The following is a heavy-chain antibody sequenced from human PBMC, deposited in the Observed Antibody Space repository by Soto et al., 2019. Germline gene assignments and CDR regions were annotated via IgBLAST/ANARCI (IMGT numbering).Heavy chain of an antibody. D-gene: IGHD3-10*01. CDR3: AKGIGGEYWYFDL. V-gene: IGHV3-23*01. J-gene: IGHJ2*01. CDR2: ISGSGGST. CDR1: GFTFSSYA. Sequence: EVQLLESGGGLVQPGGSLRLSCAASGFTFSSYAMSWVRQAPGKGLEWVSAISGSGGSTYYADSVKGRFTISRDNSKNTLYLQMNSLRAEDAAVYYCAKGIGGEYWYFDLWGRGTLVTVSS.